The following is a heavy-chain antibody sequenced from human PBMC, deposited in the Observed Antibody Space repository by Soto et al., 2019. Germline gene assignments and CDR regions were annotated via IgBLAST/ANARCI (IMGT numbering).Heavy chain of an antibody. CDR1: GFTFSSYA. Sequence: EVQLLESGGGLVQPGGSLRLACAASGFTFSSYAMSWVRQAPGKGLEWVSVISGSGGSTYYADSVKGRFTISRDNSKNTLYLQMNSLRAEDTAVYYCARRTSGWYLDYWGQGTLVTVSS. CDR3: ARRTSGWYLDY. D-gene: IGHD6-19*01. V-gene: IGHV3-23*01. CDR2: ISGSGGST. J-gene: IGHJ4*02.